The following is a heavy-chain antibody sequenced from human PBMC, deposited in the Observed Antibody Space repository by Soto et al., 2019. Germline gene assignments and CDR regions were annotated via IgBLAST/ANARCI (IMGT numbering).Heavy chain of an antibody. Sequence: GSLRLSCAASGFTFNNYAMSWVRQAPGKGLEWVSSISGSGDSTYYADSVKGRFTISRDNSKNSLFLQMNSLRADDTALYYCAKDSFYMDVWGKGTTVTV. CDR1: GFTFNNYA. J-gene: IGHJ6*03. CDR2: ISGSGDST. V-gene: IGHV3-23*01. CDR3: AKDSFYMDV.